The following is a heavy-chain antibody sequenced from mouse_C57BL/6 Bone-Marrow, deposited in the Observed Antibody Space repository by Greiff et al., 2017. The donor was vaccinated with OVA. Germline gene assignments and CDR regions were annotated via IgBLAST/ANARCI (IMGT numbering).Heavy chain of an antibody. CDR3: ARPSSYGSSYPDAMDY. Sequence: QVQLQQSGPGLVQPSQSLSITCTVSGFSLTSYGVHWVRQSPGQGLEWLGVIWPGGGTAYNAAFISRLSISKDNSTSQVFFKMNSLQADDTAIYYCARPSSYGSSYPDAMDYWGQGTSVTVSS. CDR1: GFSLTSYG. D-gene: IGHD1-1*01. J-gene: IGHJ4*01. V-gene: IGHV2-2*01. CDR2: IWPGGGT.